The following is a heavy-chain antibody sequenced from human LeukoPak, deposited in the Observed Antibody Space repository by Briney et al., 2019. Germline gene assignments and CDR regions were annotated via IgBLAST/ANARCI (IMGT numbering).Heavy chain of an antibody. Sequence: SESLSLTCTVSGGSISSSSYHWGWIRQPPGKGLEWIGWIDYSGSTYYDPSLKSRVTISVDTSKNQFSLKLISVTAADTAVYYCARPQGTMVRGVIAWFDSWGQGTLVTVSS. D-gene: IGHD3-10*01. CDR3: ARPQGTMVRGVIAWFDS. J-gene: IGHJ5*01. CDR1: GGSISSSSYH. CDR2: IDYSGST. V-gene: IGHV4-39*01.